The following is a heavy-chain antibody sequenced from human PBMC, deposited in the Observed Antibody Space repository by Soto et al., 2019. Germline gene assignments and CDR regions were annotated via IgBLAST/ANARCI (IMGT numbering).Heavy chain of an antibody. Sequence: QVQLVESGGGVVQPGRSLRLSCAASGFTFSSYGMHWVRQAPGKGLEWVAVISYDGSNKYYADSVKGRFTISRDNSKNTLYLQMNSLRAEDTAVYYCAKEHQGYDFWSGYYTHNWFDPWGQGTLVTVSS. CDR3: AKEHQGYDFWSGYYTHNWFDP. D-gene: IGHD3-3*01. V-gene: IGHV3-30*18. J-gene: IGHJ5*02. CDR2: ISYDGSNK. CDR1: GFTFSSYG.